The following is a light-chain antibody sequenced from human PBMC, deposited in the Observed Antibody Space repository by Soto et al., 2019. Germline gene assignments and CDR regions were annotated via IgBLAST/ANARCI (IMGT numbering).Light chain of an antibody. CDR1: TSNIGSNY. V-gene: IGLV1-47*01. J-gene: IGLJ1*01. Sequence: QSVLTQPPSASGTPGQGITISCSGSTSNIGSNYVYWYQQLPGTAPKLLIYRNNQRPSGVPDRFSGSKSGTSASLAISGLRSDDEADYFCATWDASLNGFYVFGPGTKVTVL. CDR2: RNN. CDR3: ATWDASLNGFYV.